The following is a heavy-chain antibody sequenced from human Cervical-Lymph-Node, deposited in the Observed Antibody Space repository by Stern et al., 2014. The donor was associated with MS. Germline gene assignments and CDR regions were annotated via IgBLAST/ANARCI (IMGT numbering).Heavy chain of an antibody. J-gene: IGHJ3*02. V-gene: IGHV1-18*01. CDR2: SSAYNVNT. Sequence: QVQLGQSGAEVKKPGASVQVSCKASGYTFTSYGISWVRQAPGQGLEWMGGSSAYNVNTTYAQKPQGRVTMTTDTSTSTAYMELRSLRSDDTAVYYCARGLLGSENAFDIWGQGTMVTVSS. CDR1: GYTFTSYG. CDR3: ARGLLGSENAFDI. D-gene: IGHD2-15*01.